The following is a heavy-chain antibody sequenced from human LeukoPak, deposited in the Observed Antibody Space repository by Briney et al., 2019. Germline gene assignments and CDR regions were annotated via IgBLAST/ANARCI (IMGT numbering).Heavy chain of an antibody. CDR2: ISGSGGST. Sequence: GGSLRLSCAASEFTFSSYAVSWVRQAPGKGLDWVSAISGSGGSTYYAESGKGRFTISRDNSKNTLYLQMNSLRAEDTAVYYCAKDMGAAGTFGAFDIWGQGTMVTVSS. J-gene: IGHJ3*02. V-gene: IGHV3-23*01. CDR3: AKDMGAAGTFGAFDI. CDR1: EFTFSSYA. D-gene: IGHD6-13*01.